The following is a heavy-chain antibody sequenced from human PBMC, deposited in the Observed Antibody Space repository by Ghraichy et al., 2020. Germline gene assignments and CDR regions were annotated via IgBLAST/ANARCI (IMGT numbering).Heavy chain of an antibody. CDR2: ISGSSGSI. CDR1: GVSFSTYS. V-gene: IGHV3-48*02. CDR3: ARDRDDIWGNYRYSFDC. J-gene: IGHJ4*02. D-gene: IGHD3-16*02. Sequence: GSLRLSCAASGVSFSTYSMNWVRQVPGKGLEWLSYISGSSGSIYYADSVRGRFTVSRDNAKNSLFLQMNSLRDEDTAVYYCARDRDDIWGNYRYSFDCWGQGTLVTVSS.